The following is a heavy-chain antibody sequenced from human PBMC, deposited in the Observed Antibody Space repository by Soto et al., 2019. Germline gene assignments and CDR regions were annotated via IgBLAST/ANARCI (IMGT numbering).Heavy chain of an antibody. CDR1: GYTFTSYA. CDR2: INAGNGNT. Sequence: QVQLVQSGAEVKKPGASVKVSCKASGYTFTSYAMHWVRQAPGQRLEWMGWINAGNGNTKYSQKFQGRVTITRDTSASTAYMELSSLRSEDTAVYYCARENWNRFLGYYYYYMDVWGKGTTVTVSS. CDR3: ARENWNRFLGYYYYYMDV. J-gene: IGHJ6*03. V-gene: IGHV1-3*01. D-gene: IGHD1-1*01.